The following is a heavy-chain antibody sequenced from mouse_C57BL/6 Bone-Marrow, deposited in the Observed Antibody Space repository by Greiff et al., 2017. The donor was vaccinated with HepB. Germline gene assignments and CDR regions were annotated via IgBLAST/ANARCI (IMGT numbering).Heavy chain of an antibody. J-gene: IGHJ2*01. Sequence: EVKLQQSGAELVRPGASVKLSCTASGFNIKDDYMHWVKQRPEQGLEWIGWIDPENGDTEYASKFQGKATITADTSSNTAYLQLSSLTSEDTAVYYCTITTVVARGYYFDYWGQGTTLTVSS. CDR3: TITTVVARGYYFDY. V-gene: IGHV14-4*01. CDR1: GFNIKDDY. D-gene: IGHD1-1*01. CDR2: IDPENGDT.